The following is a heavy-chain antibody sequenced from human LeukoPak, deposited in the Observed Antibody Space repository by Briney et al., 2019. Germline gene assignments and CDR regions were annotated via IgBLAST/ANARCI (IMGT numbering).Heavy chain of an antibody. CDR1: GFTFSTYG. CDR2: ISYDGSNE. V-gene: IGHV3-30*03. Sequence: GGSLGLSCAASGFTFSTYGMHWVRQAPGKGLEWVAVISYDGSNEYYADSVKGRFTISRDNSKNTLYLQMSSLRAEDTAVYYCASGNYRGAFDFWGQGTLVTVSS. J-gene: IGHJ4*02. D-gene: IGHD1-7*01. CDR3: ASGNYRGAFDF.